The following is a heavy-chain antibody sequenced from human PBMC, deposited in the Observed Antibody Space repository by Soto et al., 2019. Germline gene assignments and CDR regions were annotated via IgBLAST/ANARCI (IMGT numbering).Heavy chain of an antibody. CDR2: MNPNSGNT. CDR3: ARGVKYGAYSRWFDP. CDR1: GNTFTSYD. D-gene: IGHD4-17*01. Sequence: ASVKVSCKASGNTFTSYDINWVRQATRQGLEYLGWMNPNSGNTAYVQKFQGRVTMTWDTSITTAYMELSSLRSEDTAVYFCARGVKYGAYSRWFDPWGQGTLVTVSS. J-gene: IGHJ5*02. V-gene: IGHV1-8*01.